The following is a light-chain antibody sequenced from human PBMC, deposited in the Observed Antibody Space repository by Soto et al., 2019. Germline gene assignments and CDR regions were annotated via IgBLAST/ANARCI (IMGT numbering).Light chain of an antibody. CDR2: DAS. Sequence: DTQMTQSHSSLSASVGDTVTITCQASRDIADSLNWYQQRAGQAPKLLIYDASNLQSGVPARFSGSGTGTSFILTINSLQPEDFATYYCQQYDDPFTFGGGTKVEIK. J-gene: IGKJ4*01. CDR1: RDIADS. CDR3: QQYDDPFT. V-gene: IGKV1-33*01.